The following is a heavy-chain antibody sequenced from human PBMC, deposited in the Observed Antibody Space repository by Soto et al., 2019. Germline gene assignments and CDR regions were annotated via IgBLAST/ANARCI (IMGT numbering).Heavy chain of an antibody. D-gene: IGHD5-18*01. J-gene: IGHJ4*02. V-gene: IGHV1-18*01. CDR1: GYTFTSYG. CDR3: ARASSGYSYGRSIDY. Sequence: ASVKVSCKXSGYTFTSYGISWVRQAPGQGLEWMGWISAYNGNTNYAQKLQGRVTMATDTSTSTAYMELRSLRSDDTAVYYCARASSGYSYGRSIDYWGQGTLVTVS. CDR2: ISAYNGNT.